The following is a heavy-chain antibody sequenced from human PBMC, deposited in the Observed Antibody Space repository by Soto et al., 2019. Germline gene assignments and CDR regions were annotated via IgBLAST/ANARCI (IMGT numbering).Heavy chain of an antibody. CDR1: GGSFSGYY. Sequence: QVQLQQWGAGLLKPSETLSLTCAVYGGSFSGYYWSWIRQPPGKGLEWIGEINHSGSTNYNPSLKSRVTISVDTSKNQFSLKLSSVTAADTAVYYCARGLPPDTAMANGIDYWGQGTLVTVSS. CDR3: ARGLPPDTAMANGIDY. D-gene: IGHD5-18*01. V-gene: IGHV4-34*01. CDR2: INHSGST. J-gene: IGHJ4*02.